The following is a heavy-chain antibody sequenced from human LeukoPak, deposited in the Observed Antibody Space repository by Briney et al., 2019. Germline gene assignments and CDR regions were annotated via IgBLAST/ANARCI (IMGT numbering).Heavy chain of an antibody. D-gene: IGHD5-12*01. CDR2: ISRSGSTK. V-gene: IGHV3-11*01. CDR1: GFTFSDYS. J-gene: IGHJ4*02. Sequence: PGGSLRLSCAASGFTFSDYSMRWIRQAPGKGLEWVSSISRSGSTKYYADSVKGRFTISRANAKNSLYLQMNSLRAEDTAVYYFAREGPRFEVLDYLVQGAMVGVCS. CDR3: AREGPRFEVLDY.